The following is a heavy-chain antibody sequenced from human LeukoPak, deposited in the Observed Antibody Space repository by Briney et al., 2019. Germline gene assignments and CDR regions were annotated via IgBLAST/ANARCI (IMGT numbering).Heavy chain of an antibody. V-gene: IGHV3-48*01. CDR2: ISSSSSTI. J-gene: IGHJ4*02. Sequence: GGSLRLSCAASGFTFSSYSMNWVRQAPGKGLEWVSYISSSSSTIYYADSVKGRFTISRDNAKNSLYLQMNSLRAEDTAVYYCARDLIRGVVVVPAPHDYWGQGTLVTVSS. D-gene: IGHD2-2*01. CDR3: ARDLIRGVVVVPAPHDY. CDR1: GFTFSSYS.